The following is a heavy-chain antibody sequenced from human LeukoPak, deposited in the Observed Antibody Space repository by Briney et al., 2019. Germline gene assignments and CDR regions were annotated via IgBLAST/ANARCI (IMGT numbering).Heavy chain of an antibody. D-gene: IGHD1-26*01. V-gene: IGHV4-39*07. CDR2: IYYSGST. Sequence: SETLSLTCTVSGGSISSSSYYWGWIRQPPGKGLEWIGSIYYSGSTYYNPSPKSRATISVDTSKNQFSLKLSSVTAADTAVYYCARARLKWELPYHFDYWGQGTLVTVSS. J-gene: IGHJ4*02. CDR3: ARARLKWELPYHFDY. CDR1: GGSISSSSYY.